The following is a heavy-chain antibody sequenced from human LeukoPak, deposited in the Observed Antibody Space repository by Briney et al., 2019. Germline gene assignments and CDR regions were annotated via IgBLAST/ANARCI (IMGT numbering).Heavy chain of an antibody. CDR2: IYPGDSDT. Sequence: GESLKISCQGSGYSFTTYWIGWVRQMPGKGLEWMGIIYPGDSDTRYSPSFQGQVTISADKSINTAYLQWRSLKASDTAMYYCARSGVPGAMTWFDPWGQGTLVTVSS. J-gene: IGHJ5*02. V-gene: IGHV5-51*01. D-gene: IGHD2-2*01. CDR1: GYSFTTYW. CDR3: ARSGVPGAMTWFDP.